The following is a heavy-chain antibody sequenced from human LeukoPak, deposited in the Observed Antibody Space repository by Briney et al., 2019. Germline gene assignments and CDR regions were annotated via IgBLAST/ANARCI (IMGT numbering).Heavy chain of an antibody. CDR1: GFTFSSYG. Sequence: PGGSLRLSCAASGFTFSSYGMHWVRQAPGKGLEWVAVTSYDGSNKYYADSVKGRFTISRDNSKNTLYLQMNSLRAEDTAVYYCAKDLGYYDFWSGYYFDYWGQGTLVTVSS. CDR3: AKDLGYYDFWSGYYFDY. CDR2: TSYDGSNK. J-gene: IGHJ4*02. D-gene: IGHD3-3*01. V-gene: IGHV3-30*18.